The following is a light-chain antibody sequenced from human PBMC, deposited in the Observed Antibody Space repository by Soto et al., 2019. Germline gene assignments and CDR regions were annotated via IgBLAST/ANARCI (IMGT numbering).Light chain of an antibody. CDR2: GAS. V-gene: IGKV3-20*01. J-gene: IGKJ1*01. CDR1: PSISSSY. CDR3: QQYSSTFWT. Sequence: EIVLTQSPGTLSLSPGERATLSCSASPSISSSYLAWYQQKPVQAPRLLVYGASSRSTGIPDRFSGSGSWTDFNLTIRRLEPEDVALYYCQQYSSTFWTFGQGTQVEIK.